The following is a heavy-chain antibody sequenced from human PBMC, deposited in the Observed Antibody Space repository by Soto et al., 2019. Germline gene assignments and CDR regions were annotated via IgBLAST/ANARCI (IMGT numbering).Heavy chain of an antibody. CDR2: ISWDGGST. Sequence: VGSLRLSCAASGFTFDDYTMHWVRQAPGKGLEWVSLISWDGGSTYYADSVKGRFTISRDNSKNSLYLQMDSLRTEDTALYYCAKLVDLDAFDIWGQGTMVTVSS. D-gene: IGHD5-12*01. J-gene: IGHJ3*02. CDR1: GFTFDDYT. CDR3: AKLVDLDAFDI. V-gene: IGHV3-43*01.